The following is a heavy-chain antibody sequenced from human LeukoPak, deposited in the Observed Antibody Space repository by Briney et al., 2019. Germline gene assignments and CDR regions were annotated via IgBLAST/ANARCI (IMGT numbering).Heavy chain of an antibody. CDR2: ITTSGGST. Sequence: GASVKVSCKASGYSFTSYYIHWVRQAPGQGLEWMRVITTSGGSTSYAQNFQGRVTMTRDTSTNTVYMELTSLGSEDTAMYYCARVRTVATVGPDFDYWGQGTLVTVSS. D-gene: IGHD6-13*01. V-gene: IGHV1-46*01. J-gene: IGHJ4*02. CDR3: ARVRTVATVGPDFDY. CDR1: GYSFTSYY.